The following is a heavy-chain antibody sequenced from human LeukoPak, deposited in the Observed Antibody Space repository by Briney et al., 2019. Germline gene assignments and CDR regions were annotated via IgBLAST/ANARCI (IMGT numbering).Heavy chain of an antibody. V-gene: IGHV4-34*01. J-gene: IGHJ4*02. CDR3: ARGPDGYNFY. Sequence: SETLSLTCAVYGVSFSGYYWSWIRQPPGKGLEWIGEINHSGSTNYNPSLKSRVTISVDTSKNQFSLKLSSVTAADTAVYYCARGPDGYNFYWGQGTLVTVSS. D-gene: IGHD5-24*01. CDR2: INHSGST. CDR1: GVSFSGYY.